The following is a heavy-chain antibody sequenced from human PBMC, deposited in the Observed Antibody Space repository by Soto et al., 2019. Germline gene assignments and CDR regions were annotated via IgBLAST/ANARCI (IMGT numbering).Heavy chain of an antibody. CDR1: GGTFSSYL. D-gene: IGHD1-26*01. CDR2: IIPSFDTG. J-gene: IGHJ4*02. V-gene: IGHV1-69*01. CDR3: ARTRVGPTGYFAY. Sequence: QVQLVQSGAEVKKPGSSVKVSCKASGGTFSSYLFTWVRQAPGQGLQWMGGIIPSFDTGHYVQTFQGRITITADESTSRVYMELRSLSSEDTAVYYCARTRVGPTGYFAYWGQGTLVTVSS.